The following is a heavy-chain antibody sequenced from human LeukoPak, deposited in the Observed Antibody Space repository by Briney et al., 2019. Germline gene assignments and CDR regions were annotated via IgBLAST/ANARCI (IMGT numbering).Heavy chain of an antibody. CDR3: ARDGSGWTLIDY. CDR1: GFTFSDYY. V-gene: IGHV3-11*01. D-gene: IGHD6-19*01. CDR2: ISSSGSTI. J-gene: IGHJ4*02. Sequence: GGSLRLSCAASGFTFSDYYMSWIRQAPGKGLEWVSYISSSGSTISYADSVKGRLTISRDNAKNSLYLQMNSLRVEDTAVYYCARDGSGWTLIDYWGQGTLVTVSS.